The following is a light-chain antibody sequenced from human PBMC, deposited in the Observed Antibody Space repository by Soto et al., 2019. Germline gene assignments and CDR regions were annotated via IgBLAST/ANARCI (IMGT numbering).Light chain of an antibody. J-gene: IGLJ1*01. CDR2: EVS. V-gene: IGLV2-14*03. Sequence: QSVLTQPASVSGSPGQSITISCTGTSSDVGAYDYVSWYQQHPDKAPKLMIYEVSNRPSGVSNRFSGSKSVNTATLTNSGLQADDEADYYCSSYTSSSTRVFGTGTKVTVL. CDR3: SSYTSSSTRV. CDR1: SSDVGAYDY.